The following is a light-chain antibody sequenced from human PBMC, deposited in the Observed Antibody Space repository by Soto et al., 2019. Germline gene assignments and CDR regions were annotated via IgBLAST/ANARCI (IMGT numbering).Light chain of an antibody. J-gene: IGLJ1*01. Sequence: QSALTQPASVSGSPGQSITISCTGSSSDVGTYNLVSWYQQHPGKAPKLMIYEGSKRPSGVSNRFSGSRSGSTASLTISGLQAEDEADYYCCSFAGSTSAVFGTGTKVTVL. CDR2: EGS. CDR3: CSFAGSTSAV. V-gene: IGLV2-23*01. CDR1: SSDVGTYNL.